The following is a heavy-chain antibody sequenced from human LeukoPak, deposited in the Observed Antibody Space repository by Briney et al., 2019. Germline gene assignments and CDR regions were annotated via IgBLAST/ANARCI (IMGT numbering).Heavy chain of an antibody. V-gene: IGHV3-15*01. Sequence: GGSLRLSCAASGFTFSNAWMSWVRQAPGKGLEWVGRIKSKTDGGTTDYAAPVKGRFTISRDDSKNTLYLQMNSLKTEDTAVYYCTTSPLYSSSWYGNYYFDYWGQGTLVTVSS. CDR2: IKSKTDGGTT. CDR3: TTSPLYSSSWYGNYYFDY. CDR1: GFTFSNAW. J-gene: IGHJ4*02. D-gene: IGHD6-13*01.